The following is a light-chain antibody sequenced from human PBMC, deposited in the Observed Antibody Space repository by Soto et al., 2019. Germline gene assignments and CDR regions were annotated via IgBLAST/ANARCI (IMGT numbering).Light chain of an antibody. CDR3: RSYTGSSTPVI. CDR2: DVS. Sequence: QSALTQPASVSGSPGQSITISCTGTSSDVGTYNYVSWYQQHPGKAPKVMIYDVSNRPSGVSNRFSGSKSGNTASLTISGLQAEDEADYYCRSYTGSSTPVIFGGGTKVTVL. J-gene: IGLJ2*01. V-gene: IGLV2-14*03. CDR1: SSDVGTYNY.